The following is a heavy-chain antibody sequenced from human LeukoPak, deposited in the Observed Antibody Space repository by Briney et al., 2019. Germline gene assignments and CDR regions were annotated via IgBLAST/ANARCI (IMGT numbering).Heavy chain of an antibody. D-gene: IGHD2-2*01. CDR2: ISSDSNYI. Sequence: GRSLRLSCAASGFTFSSYSMNWVRQAPGKGLEWVSSISSDSNYIFYADSVQGRFTISRDNAENSLFLQMNSLRAEDTAVYYCASRYCTSTNCYAFDIWGQGTMVTVSS. J-gene: IGHJ3*02. CDR3: ASRYCTSTNCYAFDI. V-gene: IGHV3-21*01. CDR1: GFTFSSYS.